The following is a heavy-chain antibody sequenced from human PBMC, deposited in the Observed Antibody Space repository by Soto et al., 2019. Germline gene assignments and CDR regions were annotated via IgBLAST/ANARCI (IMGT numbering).Heavy chain of an antibody. CDR3: ARRGYGPGFPYYYGMDV. Sequence: QVQLQESGPGLVKPSETLSLTCTVSGGSISSYYWSWIRQHPGKGLEWIGNIYYSGSTNYNPSLKSRVTMSVDTPKNQFSLKLSSVTAADTAVYYCARRGYGPGFPYYYGMDVWGQGTTVTVSS. CDR2: IYYSGST. CDR1: GGSISSYY. V-gene: IGHV4-59*01. J-gene: IGHJ6*02. D-gene: IGHD3-10*01.